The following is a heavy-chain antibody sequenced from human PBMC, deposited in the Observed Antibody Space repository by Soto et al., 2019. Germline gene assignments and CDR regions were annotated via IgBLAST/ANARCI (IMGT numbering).Heavy chain of an antibody. D-gene: IGHD7-27*01. Sequence: QVQLQQWGAGLLKPSETLSLTCAVYGGSFSGYYWSWIRQPPGKGLEWIGEINHSGSTIYNPSLESRVTISVDTSKNQFSLKLSSVTAADTAVYSCARGVWAPRFDPWGQGTLVTVTS. CDR2: INHSGST. CDR1: GGSFSGYY. J-gene: IGHJ5*02. V-gene: IGHV4-34*01. CDR3: ARGVWAPRFDP.